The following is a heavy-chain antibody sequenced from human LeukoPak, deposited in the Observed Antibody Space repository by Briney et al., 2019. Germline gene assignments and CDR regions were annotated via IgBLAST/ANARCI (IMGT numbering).Heavy chain of an antibody. J-gene: IGHJ5*02. V-gene: IGHV4-38-2*02. Sequence: SETLSLTCAVSGYSISSGYYWGWIRQPPGKGLEWIGSIYHSGSTYYSPSLKSRVTISVDTSKNQFSLKLSSVTAADTAVYYCAREEFTMVRGVTTFDPWGQGTLVTVSS. D-gene: IGHD3-10*01. CDR2: IYHSGST. CDR3: AREEFTMVRGVTTFDP. CDR1: GYSISSGYY.